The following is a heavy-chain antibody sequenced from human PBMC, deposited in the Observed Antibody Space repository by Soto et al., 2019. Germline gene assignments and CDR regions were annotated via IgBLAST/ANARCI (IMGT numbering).Heavy chain of an antibody. J-gene: IGHJ5*01. CDR3: AGRTSLTSVEIFSGGLSGYNWVDP. CDR1: GGSISSGGYY. D-gene: IGHD3-3*01. Sequence: NPSETLSLTCTVSGGSISSGGYYWSWIRQHPGKGLEWIGYIYYSGSTYYNPSLKSRVTMSVDTSQNQFSLKLSSVTAADTAVYYCAGRTSLTSVEIFSGGLSGYNWVDPWGRGTLVTVSS. CDR2: IYYSGST. V-gene: IGHV4-31*03.